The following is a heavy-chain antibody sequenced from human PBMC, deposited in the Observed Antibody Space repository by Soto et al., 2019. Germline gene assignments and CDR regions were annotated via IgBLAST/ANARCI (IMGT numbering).Heavy chain of an antibody. V-gene: IGHV1-69*01. CDR1: GGTFSSYA. D-gene: IGHD2-21*02. CDR2: IIPSVGTA. Sequence: QVQLVQSGAEVKKPGSSVKVSCKASGGTFSSYALSWVRQAPGQGLEWMGGIIPSVGTANYAQKFQGRVTITADESTSTADMELSSLRSEDTAVYYCARMLETGVPYWGQGTLVTVSS. CDR3: ARMLETGVPY. J-gene: IGHJ4*02.